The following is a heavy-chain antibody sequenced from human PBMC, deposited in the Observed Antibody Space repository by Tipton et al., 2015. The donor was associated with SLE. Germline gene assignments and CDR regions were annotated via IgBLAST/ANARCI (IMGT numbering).Heavy chain of an antibody. CDR3: ARGGRDILTSTGYFDY. Sequence: TLSLTCAVYGGSFSGYYWSWFRQPPGTGLGWIGEINHSGSTNYNPSLKSRVTISVDTSKNQFSLKLSSVTAADTAVYYCARGGRDILTSTGYFDYWGQGTLVTVSS. CDR1: GGSFSGYY. J-gene: IGHJ4*02. V-gene: IGHV4-34*01. D-gene: IGHD3-9*01. CDR2: INHSGST.